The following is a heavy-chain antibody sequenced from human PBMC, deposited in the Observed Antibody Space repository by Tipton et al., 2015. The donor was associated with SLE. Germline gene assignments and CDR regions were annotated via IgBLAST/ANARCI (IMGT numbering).Heavy chain of an antibody. CDR3: ASEYSSAVGMDV. CDR1: GGSISSDDYY. CDR2: MSYSGST. D-gene: IGHD6-6*01. Sequence: TLSLTCTVSGGSISSDDYYWTWIRQHPGKGLEWIGHMSYSGSTHYNPSLRSRVVLSIDTSKSHFSLEMKSVTAADTAVYYCASEYSSAVGMDVWGQGTTVIVSS. V-gene: IGHV4-31*03. J-gene: IGHJ6*02.